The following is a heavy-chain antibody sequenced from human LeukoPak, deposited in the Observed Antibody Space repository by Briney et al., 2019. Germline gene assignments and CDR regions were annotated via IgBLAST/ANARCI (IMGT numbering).Heavy chain of an antibody. CDR1: GFTLSSYW. CDR3: ARWAHCSSTSCPFVY. V-gene: IGHV3-7*03. Sequence: GGSLRLSCAASGFTLSSYWMSWVPQAPGKGREWVANIKQDGSEKYYVDSVKGRFTISRDNAKNSLYLQMNSLRAEDTAVYYCARWAHCSSTSCPFVYWGQGTLVTVSS. D-gene: IGHD2-2*01. J-gene: IGHJ4*02. CDR2: IKQDGSEK.